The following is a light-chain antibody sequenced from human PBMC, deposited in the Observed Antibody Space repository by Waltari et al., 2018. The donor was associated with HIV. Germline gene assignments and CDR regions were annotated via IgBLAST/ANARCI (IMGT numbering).Light chain of an antibody. J-gene: IGLJ3*02. CDR2: EGS. V-gene: IGLV2-23*01. Sequence: QSALTQPASVSGSPGQSIPISCTGTSSDVGSYTLVSWYQQQPGKAPKLMIYEGSKRPSGVSNRFSGSKSGNTASLTISGLQAEDEADYYCCSYAGSSTWVFGGGTKLTVL. CDR1: SSDVGSYTL. CDR3: CSYAGSSTWV.